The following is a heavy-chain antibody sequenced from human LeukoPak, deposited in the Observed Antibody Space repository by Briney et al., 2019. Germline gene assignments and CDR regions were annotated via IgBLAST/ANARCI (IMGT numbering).Heavy chain of an antibody. CDR1: GGSISSSRYY. CDR3: TRALNWGADY. D-gene: IGHD7-27*01. J-gene: IGHJ4*02. V-gene: IGHV4-39*01. CDR2: IYYSGTT. Sequence: SETLSLTCTVSGGSISSSRYYWGWIRQPPGKGLEWIGSIYYSGTTYYNPSLKSRVTISVDTPKNQFSLNLSSVTAADTAVYYCTRALNWGADYWGQGALVTVSS.